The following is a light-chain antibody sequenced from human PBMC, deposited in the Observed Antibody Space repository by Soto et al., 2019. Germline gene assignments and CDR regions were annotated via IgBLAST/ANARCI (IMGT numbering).Light chain of an antibody. Sequence: EVVMTQSPATLSVSPGERATLSCRASQSVTSNLAWYQQQPGQAPRLLIYGASTRATGIPDRFSGSGSGTEFTLTISSLQSEDFAVYYCQQYNNWPRTFGQGTKVEIK. CDR1: QSVTSN. CDR2: GAS. V-gene: IGKV3-15*01. J-gene: IGKJ1*01. CDR3: QQYNNWPRT.